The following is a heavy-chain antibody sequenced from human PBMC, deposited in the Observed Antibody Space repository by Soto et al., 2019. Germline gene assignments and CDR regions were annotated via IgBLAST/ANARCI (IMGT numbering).Heavy chain of an antibody. V-gene: IGHV3-23*01. D-gene: IGHD2-15*01. CDR2: IDGSGGST. CDR1: GFTFSSYA. CDR3: AKDGTHCSGGSCYGLDV. Sequence: GGSLRLSCAASGFTFSSYAMSWVRQAPGKGLEWVSAIDGSGGSTYYADSVKGRFTISRDNSKNTLYLQMNSLRAEDTAVYYCAKDGTHCSGGSCYGLDVWGQGTTVTVSS. J-gene: IGHJ6*02.